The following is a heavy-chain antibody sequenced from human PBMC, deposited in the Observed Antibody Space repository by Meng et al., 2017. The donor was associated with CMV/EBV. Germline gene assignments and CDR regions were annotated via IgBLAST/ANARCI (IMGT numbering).Heavy chain of an antibody. J-gene: IGHJ6*02. D-gene: IGHD5-24*01. CDR3: AKDSPRRLQHYYYYGMDV. CDR2: ISGSGGST. V-gene: IGHV3-23*01. Sequence: GESLKISCAASGFTFSSYAMSWVRQAPGKGLEWVSAISGSGGSTYYADSVKGRFTISRDNSKNTLYLQMNSLRAEDTAVYYRAKDSPRRLQHYYYYGMDVWGQGTTVTVSS. CDR1: GFTFSSYA.